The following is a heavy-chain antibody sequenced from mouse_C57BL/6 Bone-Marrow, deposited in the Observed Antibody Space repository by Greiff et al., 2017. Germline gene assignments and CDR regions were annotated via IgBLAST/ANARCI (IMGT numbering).Heavy chain of an antibody. J-gene: IGHJ2*01. CDR2: LYPRSGNT. CDR3: ARRSNYVGHFDY. D-gene: IGHD2-5*01. Sequence: VQVVASGAELARPGASVKLSCKASGYTFTSYGISWVKQRTGQGLEWIGELYPRSGNTYYNEKFKGKATLTADKSSSTAYMELRSLTSEDSAVYFCARRSNYVGHFDYRGQGTTLTVSS. V-gene: IGHV1-81*01. CDR1: GYTFTSYG.